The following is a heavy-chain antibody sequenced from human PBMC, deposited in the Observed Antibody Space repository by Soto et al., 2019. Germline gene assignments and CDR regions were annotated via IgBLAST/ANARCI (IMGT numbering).Heavy chain of an antibody. CDR3: SGEGGSGYSIDGYFDY. V-gene: IGHV3-48*02. CDR1: GFTFSTYS. J-gene: IGHJ4*02. D-gene: IGHD2-15*01. CDR2: IGGHTTTI. Sequence: GGSLRLSCTASGFTFSTYSMNWVRQAPGKGLEWVSYIGGHTTTIFYADSVKGRFSISRDSARNSLYLQMNNLRDEDTAVYYCSGEGGSGYSIDGYFDYWGQGTLVTVSS.